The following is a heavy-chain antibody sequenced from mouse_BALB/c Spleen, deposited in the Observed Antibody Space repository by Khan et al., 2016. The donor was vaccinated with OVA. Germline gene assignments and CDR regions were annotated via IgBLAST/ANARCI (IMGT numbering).Heavy chain of an antibody. CDR1: GYTFTNYG. Sequence: LVESGPELKKPGETVKISCKASGYTFTNYGMNWVKQSPGKALKWMGWINTYTGEPTYADDFKGRFAFSLETSASTAYLQINNLKNEDTVTYFCARPPYFSYTLDYWGQGSSVTVSS. J-gene: IGHJ4*01. CDR3: ARPPYFSYTLDY. V-gene: IGHV9-3-1*01. CDR2: INTYTGEP. D-gene: IGHD2-10*01.